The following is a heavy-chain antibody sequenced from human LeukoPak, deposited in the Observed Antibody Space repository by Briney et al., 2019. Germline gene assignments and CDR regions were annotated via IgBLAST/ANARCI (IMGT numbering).Heavy chain of an antibody. CDR3: TKDIGERGYSVH. Sequence: GGPLRLFCAASGLTFYDYAMHWVGQTLGKGLHWVSFIRGVGSNTYYADSAEGRFTISRDNSKSSLYLQMNSLRTEDTAFYYCTKDIGERGYSVHWGQGTLVTVSS. V-gene: IGHV3-43*02. CDR2: IRGVGSNT. J-gene: IGHJ4*02. D-gene: IGHD5/OR15-5a*01. CDR1: GLTFYDYA.